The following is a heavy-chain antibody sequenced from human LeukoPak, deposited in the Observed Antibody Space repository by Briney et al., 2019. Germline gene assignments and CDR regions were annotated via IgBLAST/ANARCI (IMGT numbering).Heavy chain of an antibody. D-gene: IGHD6-13*01. V-gene: IGHV4-39*07. CDR3: ARPSASSSWYFDY. CDR2: IYYSGST. Sequence: PSETLSLTCTVSGGSISSGSYYWGWIRQPPGKGLEWIGSIYYSGSTYYNPSLKSRVTISVDTSKNQFSLKLSSVTAADTAVYYCARPSASSSWYFDYWGQGTLVTVSS. J-gene: IGHJ4*02. CDR1: GGSISSGSYY.